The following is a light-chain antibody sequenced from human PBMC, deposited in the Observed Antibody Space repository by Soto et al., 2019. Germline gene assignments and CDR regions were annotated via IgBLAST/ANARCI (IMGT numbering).Light chain of an antibody. V-gene: IGLV2-14*01. CDR2: EVT. CDR1: NRDVGGYNY. CDR3: SSYSSSSARDVI. Sequence: QSVLAQPASASGSPGQSITISCAGTNRDVGGYNYVSWYQQYPGKAPKLIIYEVTYRPSGVSNRFSGSKSGNTASLTISGLQAEDEADYYCSSYSSSSARDVIFGGGTQLTVL. J-gene: IGLJ2*01.